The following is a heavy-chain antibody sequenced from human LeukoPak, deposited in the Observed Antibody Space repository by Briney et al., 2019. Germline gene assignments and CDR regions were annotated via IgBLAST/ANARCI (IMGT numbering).Heavy chain of an antibody. J-gene: IGHJ6*02. CDR2: IYSGGTT. V-gene: IGHV3-66*01. CDR3: ARSYSNHLFGMDV. Sequence: GGSLRLSCEASGFIVTSYYMTWVRQAPGKGLEWVSVIYSGGTTYYADSVKGRVAISRDNSKNTVFLQMNSVRAEDTAVYYCARSYSNHLFGMDVWGQGTTVTVSS. D-gene: IGHD4-11*01. CDR1: GFIVTSYY.